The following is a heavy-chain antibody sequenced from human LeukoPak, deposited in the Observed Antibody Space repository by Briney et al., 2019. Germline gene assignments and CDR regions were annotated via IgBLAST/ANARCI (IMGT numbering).Heavy chain of an antibody. J-gene: IGHJ4*02. D-gene: IGHD3-10*01. V-gene: IGHV3-21*01. CDR3: ARVPHAMVRGVIITEFYFDY. CDR1: GFTFSAYS. Sequence: GGSLRLSCAVSGFTFSAYSMSWVRQAPGKGLEWVSSITSGDFVYFADSLKGRFTISRDNAKSSLFLQMNSLRAEDTAVYYCARVPHAMVRGVIITEFYFDYWGQGTLVTVSS. CDR2: ITSGDFV.